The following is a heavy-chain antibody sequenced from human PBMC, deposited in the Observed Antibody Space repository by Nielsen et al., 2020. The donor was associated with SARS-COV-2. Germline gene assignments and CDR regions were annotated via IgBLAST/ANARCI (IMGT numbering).Heavy chain of an antibody. CDR1: GGSVSSNDW. CDR2: VSHSGSL. Sequence: SETLSLTCTVSGGSVSSNDWWTWARQSPGKGLEWIGEVSHSGSLNYNTSLKSRVTLSMDKSKRQFSLRLTSVSAADTAVYFCARGDLVVVPSPILGLGPFFYYFYLDVWGKGTTVIVSS. CDR3: ARGDLVVVPSPILGLGPFFYYFYLDV. J-gene: IGHJ6*03. V-gene: IGHV4-4*02. D-gene: IGHD2-2*01.